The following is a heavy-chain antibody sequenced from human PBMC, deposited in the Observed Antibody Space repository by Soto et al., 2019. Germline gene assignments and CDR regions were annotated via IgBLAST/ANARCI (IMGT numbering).Heavy chain of an antibody. Sequence: SETPSLTCTVSDGSVGSYYWSWIGQPPGKGLEWIGYIHYSGITSYNPSLKSRVAISVETSKNQFSLKLSSVTAADTAVYYCVRQSRPLGIVTGYYLRFERWGQGTMVTVPS. J-gene: IGHJ3*01. CDR3: VRQSRPLGIVTGYYLRFER. CDR2: IHYSGIT. CDR1: DGSVGSYY. V-gene: IGHV4-59*08. D-gene: IGHD3-9*01.